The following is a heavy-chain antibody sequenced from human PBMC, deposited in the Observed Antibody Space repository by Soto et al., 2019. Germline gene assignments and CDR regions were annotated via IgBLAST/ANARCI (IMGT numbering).Heavy chain of an antibody. J-gene: IGHJ5*02. D-gene: IGHD6-13*01. V-gene: IGHV5-51*01. Sequence: PGESLKISCKGSGYNFANYWIGWVRQMPGKGLEWMGIIYPGDSETRYSPSFQGQVTISADKSISTAYLQWSSLKASDTAMYYCAHGARIRSSSWYGPDGNWFDPWGQGTLVTVSS. CDR2: IYPGDSET. CDR1: GYNFANYW. CDR3: AHGARIRSSSWYGPDGNWFDP.